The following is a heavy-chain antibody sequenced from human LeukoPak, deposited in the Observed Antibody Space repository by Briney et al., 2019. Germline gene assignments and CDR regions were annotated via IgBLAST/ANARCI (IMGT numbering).Heavy chain of an antibody. Sequence: SETLSLTCTVSSGSISSYCWSWIRQPPGKGLEWIGYIYYSGSTNYNPSLKSRVTISVDTSKNQFSLKLSSVTAADTAVYYCASLIAVAGTGWFDPWGQGTLVTVSS. CDR2: IYYSGST. D-gene: IGHD6-19*01. V-gene: IGHV4-59*08. CDR3: ASLIAVAGTGWFDP. CDR1: SGSISSYC. J-gene: IGHJ5*02.